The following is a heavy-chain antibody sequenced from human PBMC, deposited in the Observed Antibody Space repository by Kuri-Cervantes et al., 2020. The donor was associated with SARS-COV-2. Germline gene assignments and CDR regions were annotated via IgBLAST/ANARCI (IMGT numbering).Heavy chain of an antibody. J-gene: IGHJ4*02. Sequence: LRLSCTVSGGSISSGSYYWSWIRQPAGKGLEWIGHIYTSGSTNYNPSLKSRVTISVDTSKNQFSLKLSSVTAADTAVYYCARHSRDSSGYYFSFWPFDYWGQGTLVTVSS. CDR2: IYTSGST. V-gene: IGHV4-61*09. CDR3: ARHSRDSSGYYFSFWPFDY. D-gene: IGHD3-22*01. CDR1: GGSISSGSYY.